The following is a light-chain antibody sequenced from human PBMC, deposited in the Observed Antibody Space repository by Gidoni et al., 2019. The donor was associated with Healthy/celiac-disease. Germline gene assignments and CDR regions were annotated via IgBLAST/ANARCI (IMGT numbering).Light chain of an antibody. V-gene: IGKV3-15*01. CDR1: PSVSSN. CDR2: GAS. CDR3: QQYNNWPTWT. Sequence: EIVITQSPATLSVSPGERATLSCRASPSVSSNLAWYQQKPGQAPRLLIYGASTRATGIPARFSGSGSGTEFTLTISSLQSEDFAVYYCQQYNNWPTWTFGQGTKVEIK. J-gene: IGKJ1*01.